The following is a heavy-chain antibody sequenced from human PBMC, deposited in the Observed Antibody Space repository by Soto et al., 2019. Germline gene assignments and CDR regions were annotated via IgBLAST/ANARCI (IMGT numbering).Heavy chain of an antibody. CDR1: GGSISSYY. D-gene: IGHD4-17*01. J-gene: IGHJ4*02. CDR3: ARDLYGDEEYYFDY. V-gene: IGHV4-59*01. CDR2: IYYSGST. Sequence: SETLSLTCTVSGGSISSYYLSWIRQPPGKGLEWIGYIYYSGSTNYNPSLKSRVTISVDTSKNQFSLKLSSVTAADTAVYYCARDLYGDEEYYFDYWGQGTLVTVSS.